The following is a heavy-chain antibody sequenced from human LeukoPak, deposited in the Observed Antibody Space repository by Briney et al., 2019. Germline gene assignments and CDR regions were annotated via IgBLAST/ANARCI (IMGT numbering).Heavy chain of an antibody. J-gene: IGHJ4*02. CDR2: IKSKANGGTT. CDR3: AAGNGYSDFDY. Sequence: GGCLRLSCAASGFTFTNAWMSWVRPAPGKGLEWVGRIKSKANGGTTDYAAPVKGRFTISRDDSKNTLYLQMNSLKTEDTAVYYCAAGNGYSDFDYWGQGTLVTVSS. D-gene: IGHD3-22*01. V-gene: IGHV3-15*01. CDR1: GFTFTNAW.